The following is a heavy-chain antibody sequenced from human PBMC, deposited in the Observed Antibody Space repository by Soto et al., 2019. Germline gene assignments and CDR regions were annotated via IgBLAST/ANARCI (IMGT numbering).Heavy chain of an antibody. CDR1: DGSISSGEYY. CDR3: AGIYSGSPGGTLRY. V-gene: IGHV4-31*03. CDR2: IYYSGST. J-gene: IGHJ4*02. Sequence: VQLQESGPGLVKPSQTLSLTCTVSDGSISSGEYYWSWISEHPGKGLEWIGYIYYSGSTYYNPSLKSRVTISVDTSKNQFSLKLSSVTAADTAVYYCAGIYSGSPGGTLRYWGQGTLVTVSS. D-gene: IGHD1-26*01.